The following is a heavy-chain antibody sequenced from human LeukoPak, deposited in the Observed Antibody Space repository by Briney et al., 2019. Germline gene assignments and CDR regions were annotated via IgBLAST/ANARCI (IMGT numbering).Heavy chain of an antibody. V-gene: IGHV1-18*03. Sequence: ASVKVSCKASGYTFTSYGISWVRQAPGQGLEWMGWISAYNGNTNYAQKLQGRVTITTDKSTSTVYMELRGLRSEDMALYYCARERYYRIGRFDRAYLDDWGQGTLVTVSP. J-gene: IGHJ4*02. CDR1: GYTFTSYG. CDR2: ISAYNGNT. CDR3: ARERYYRIGRFDRAYLDD. D-gene: IGHD3-10*01.